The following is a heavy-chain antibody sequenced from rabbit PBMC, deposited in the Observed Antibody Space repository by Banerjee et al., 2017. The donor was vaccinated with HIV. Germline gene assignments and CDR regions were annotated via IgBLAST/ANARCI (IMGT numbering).Heavy chain of an antibody. V-gene: IGHV1S45*01. CDR1: GFSFSNKYV. D-gene: IGHD2-1*01. J-gene: IGHJ4*01. Sequence: QEQLEESGGGLVQPEGSLTLTCTASGFSFSNKYVMCWVRQAPGKGLELIACSFTTSGNTWYASWAKGRFTISKTSSTTVTLQMTSLTAADTATYFGARNYAVYGDPFNLWSQGTLVTVS. CDR2: SFTTSGNT. CDR3: ARNYAVYGDPFNL.